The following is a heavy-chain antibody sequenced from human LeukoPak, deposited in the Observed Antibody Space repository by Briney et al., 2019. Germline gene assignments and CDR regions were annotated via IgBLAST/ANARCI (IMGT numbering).Heavy chain of an antibody. CDR2: IKQDGSEK. V-gene: IGHV3-7*01. J-gene: IGHJ4*02. CDR1: GFPFSSYW. Sequence: GGSLRLSCAASGFPFSSYWMSWVRQAPGKGLEWVANIKQDGSEKYYVDSVKGRFTISRDNAKNSLYLQMNSLRAEDTAVYYCARGGFDYWGQGTLVTVSS. D-gene: IGHD3-16*01. CDR3: ARGGFDY.